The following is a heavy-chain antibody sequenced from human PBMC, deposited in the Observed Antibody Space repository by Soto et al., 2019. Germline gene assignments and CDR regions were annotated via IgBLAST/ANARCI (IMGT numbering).Heavy chain of an antibody. CDR1: GVSISSNYY. D-gene: IGHD6-19*01. CDR2: ISHIGSV. CDR3: ARSFGWYAIDY. J-gene: IGHJ4*02. V-gene: IGHV4-4*02. Sequence: QVLLQESGPGLVQPSGTLSLSCVVSGVSISSNYYWGWVRQPPGKGLEWLGDISHIGSVNYNPSLKSRVTKSMDKSQNQFSLKGNSVTAADTAVYYCARSFGWYAIDYWVQGTLVIVSS.